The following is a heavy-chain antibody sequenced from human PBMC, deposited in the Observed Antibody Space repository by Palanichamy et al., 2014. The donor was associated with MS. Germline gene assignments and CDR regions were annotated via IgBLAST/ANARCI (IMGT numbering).Heavy chain of an antibody. V-gene: IGHV3-7*01. CDR1: GFTLSSYW. CDR3: ARGGSYPGK. J-gene: IGHJ4*02. Sequence: EVQLVEVWGRLGPAWGSLRLSCAASGFTLSSYWMSWVRQAPGKGLEWVAHIKEDGSEKYYGDSVKGRFTISRDNAKNSLYLQMDSLRAEDTAVYYCARGGSYPGKWGQGTLVTVSS. CDR2: IKEDGSEK. D-gene: IGHD1-26*01.